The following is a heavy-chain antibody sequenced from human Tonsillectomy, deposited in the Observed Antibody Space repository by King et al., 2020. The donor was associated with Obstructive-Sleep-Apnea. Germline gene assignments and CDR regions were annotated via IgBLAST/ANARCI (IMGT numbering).Heavy chain of an antibody. CDR3: AREMALDYYDSSGYVYFYGLDV. CDR2: VTSSSGKI. Sequence: VQLVESGGGLVQPGESLRLSCAASGFIFSNYSMNWVRQAPGKGLEWVSFVTSSSGKIYYADSVKGRFTISRDNAKKSPYLQMNNLRADDTAVYYCAREMALDYYDSSGYVYFYGLDVWGQGTTVTVSS. CDR1: GFIFSNYS. V-gene: IGHV3-48*04. D-gene: IGHD3-22*01. J-gene: IGHJ6*02.